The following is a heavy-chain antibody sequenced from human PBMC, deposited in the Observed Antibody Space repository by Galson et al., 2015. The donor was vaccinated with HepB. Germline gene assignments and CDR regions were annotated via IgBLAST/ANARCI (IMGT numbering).Heavy chain of an antibody. V-gene: IGHV4-30-4*01. CDR1: GGPISSSDYS. CDR2: IYYSGRT. J-gene: IGHJ6*03. Sequence: TLSLTCAVSGGPISSSDYSRRWIRQPPGKGLEWIGYIYYSGRTYYNPSLKSRVTISVDTSKNQLSLKLSSVTAADTAVYYCARERVVVAATYDYYMDVWGKGTTVTVSS. CDR3: ARERVVVAATYDYYMDV. D-gene: IGHD2-15*01.